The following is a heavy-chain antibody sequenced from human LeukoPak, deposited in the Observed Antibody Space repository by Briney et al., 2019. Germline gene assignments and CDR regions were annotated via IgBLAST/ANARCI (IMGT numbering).Heavy chain of an antibody. CDR3: ARGRSTGYPYYFEY. CDR1: GYTFTSYD. V-gene: IGHV1-8*03. Sequence: GSAKVSCKPSGYTFTSYDIKWVPQGTGQRPEWMGWMNHNSGSTSYAQKFRGRVTITRNTSISTAYMELSGLRSEDTAVYYCARGRSTGYPYYFEYWGQGTLVTVSS. J-gene: IGHJ4*02. CDR2: MNHNSGST. D-gene: IGHD5-12*01.